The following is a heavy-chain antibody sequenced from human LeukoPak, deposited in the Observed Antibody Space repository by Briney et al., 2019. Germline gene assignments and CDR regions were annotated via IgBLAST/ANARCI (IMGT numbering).Heavy chain of an antibody. Sequence: SETLSLTCTVSGGSISSYYWSWIRQPPGKGLEWIGYIYYSGSTNYNPSLKSRVTISVDTSKNQFSLKLSSVTAADTAVYYCARAGSSPPDYWGQGTLVTVSS. J-gene: IGHJ4*02. CDR3: ARAGSSPPDY. CDR1: GGSISSYY. V-gene: IGHV4-59*12. D-gene: IGHD6-6*01. CDR2: IYYSGST.